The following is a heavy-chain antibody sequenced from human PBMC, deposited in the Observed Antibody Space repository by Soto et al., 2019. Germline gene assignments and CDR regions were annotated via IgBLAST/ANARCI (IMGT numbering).Heavy chain of an antibody. CDR3: APGAHRTKVRLG. J-gene: IGHJ4*02. CDR1: GFIFSSYA. CDR2: ITDSGGTT. Sequence: EVQLLESGGALVQPGGSLRLSCAASGFIFSSYAMSWVRQAPGKGLEWVSTITDSGGTTYYADSVKGRFTISRDNSKNTQYLQMNSLRAEDTAVYYCAPGAHRTKVRLGWGQGTLVTVSS. D-gene: IGHD1-7*01. V-gene: IGHV3-23*01.